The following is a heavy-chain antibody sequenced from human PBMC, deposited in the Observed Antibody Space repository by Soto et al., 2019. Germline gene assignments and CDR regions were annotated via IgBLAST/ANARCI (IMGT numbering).Heavy chain of an antibody. J-gene: IGHJ4*02. V-gene: IGHV1-2*02. CDR2: INPKSGGT. D-gene: IGHD1-26*01. Sequence: XSVKVSCKASGYAFTFYYMHWVRQAPGQGLEWMGWINPKSGGTMYPQKFQGRVTMTWDTSISTAYMALTRLRSDDTAVYYCARDLAKGGGSAGFDYWGQGTLLTVS. CDR3: ARDLAKGGGSAGFDY. CDR1: GYAFTFYY.